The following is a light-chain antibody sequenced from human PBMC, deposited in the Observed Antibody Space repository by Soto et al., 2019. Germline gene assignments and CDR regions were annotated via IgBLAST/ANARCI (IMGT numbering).Light chain of an antibody. V-gene: IGKV3-20*01. Sequence: EIVLTQSPGTLSLSPGERVTLSCRASRSVSGSYLAWYQQKPGQAPRVLIYSASLRATGISDRFSGSGSGTDLSLTISRLEPEDFAVYYCQQYGSSPITFGQGTRLEIK. CDR3: QQYGSSPIT. CDR2: SAS. CDR1: RSVSGSY. J-gene: IGKJ5*01.